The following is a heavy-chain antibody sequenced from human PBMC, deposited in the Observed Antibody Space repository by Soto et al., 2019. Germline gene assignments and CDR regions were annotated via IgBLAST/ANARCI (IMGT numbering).Heavy chain of an antibody. CDR1: GYTLTELS. V-gene: IGHV1-24*01. Sequence: ASVKVSCKVSGYTLTELSMHWVRQAPGKGLEWMGGFDPEDGETIYAQKFQGRVTMTEDTSTDTAYMELSSLRSEDTAVYYCATSGPFWSGYFFDYWGQETLVTVSS. CDR2: FDPEDGET. J-gene: IGHJ4*02. D-gene: IGHD3-3*01. CDR3: ATSGPFWSGYFFDY.